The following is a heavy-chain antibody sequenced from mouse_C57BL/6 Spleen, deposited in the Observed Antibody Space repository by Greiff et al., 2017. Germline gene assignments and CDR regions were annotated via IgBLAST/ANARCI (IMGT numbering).Heavy chain of an antibody. CDR3: ARTLDYYGSSPAWFAY. J-gene: IGHJ3*01. V-gene: IGHV1-75*01. Sequence: QVQLQQSGPELVKPGASVKISCKASGYTFTDYYINWVKQRPGQGLEWIGWIFPGSGSTYYNEKFKGKATLTVDKSSSTAYMLLSSLTSEDSAVYFCARTLDYYGSSPAWFAYWGQGTLVTVSA. CDR2: IFPGSGST. D-gene: IGHD1-1*01. CDR1: GYTFTDYY.